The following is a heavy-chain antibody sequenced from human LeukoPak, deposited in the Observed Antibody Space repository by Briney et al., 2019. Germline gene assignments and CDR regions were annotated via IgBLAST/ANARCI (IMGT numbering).Heavy chain of an antibody. CDR1: GFTFSSYA. D-gene: IGHD6-13*01. J-gene: IGHJ4*02. CDR3: AKDPDRIAGAGLAYHFDY. Sequence: GGSLRLSCAASGFTFSSYAMSWVRQAPGKGLEWVSAISGSGGSTYYADSVKGRFTISRDNSKNTLYLQMNSLRAGDTAVYYCAKDPDRIAGAGLAYHFDYWGQGTLGNGSS. V-gene: IGHV3-23*01. CDR2: ISGSGGST.